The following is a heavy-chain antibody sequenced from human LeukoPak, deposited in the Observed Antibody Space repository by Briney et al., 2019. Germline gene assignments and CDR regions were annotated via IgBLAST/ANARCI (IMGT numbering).Heavy chain of an antibody. D-gene: IGHD4-17*01. V-gene: IGHV4-34*01. Sequence: SETLSLTCAVYGGSSSGYYWSWIRQPPGKGLEWIGEINHSGSTNYNPSLKSRVTISVDTSKNQFSLKLSSVTAADTAVYYCARFDYGDFFDYWGQGTLVTVSS. J-gene: IGHJ4*02. CDR1: GGSSSGYY. CDR3: ARFDYGDFFDY. CDR2: INHSGST.